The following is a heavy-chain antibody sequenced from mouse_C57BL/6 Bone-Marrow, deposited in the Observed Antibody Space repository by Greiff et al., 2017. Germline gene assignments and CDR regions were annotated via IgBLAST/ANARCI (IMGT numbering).Heavy chain of an antibody. CDR2: ISYDGSN. D-gene: IGHD1-1*01. CDR3: ARGEYYGSSSFAY. V-gene: IGHV3-6*01. J-gene: IGHJ3*01. Sequence: EVQVVESGPGLVKPSQSLSLTCSVTGYSITSGYYWNWIRQFPGNKLEWMGYISYDGSNNYNPSLKNRISITRDTSKNQFFLKLNSVTTEDTATYYCARGEYYGSSSFAYWGQGTLVTVSA. CDR1: GYSITSGYY.